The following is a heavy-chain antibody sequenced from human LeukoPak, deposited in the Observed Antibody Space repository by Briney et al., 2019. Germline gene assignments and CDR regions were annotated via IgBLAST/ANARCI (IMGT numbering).Heavy chain of an antibody. V-gene: IGHV1-69*05. J-gene: IGHJ4*02. D-gene: IGHD4-17*01. Sequence: SVKVSXKASGYTFTGYYMHWVRQAPGQGLEWMGGIIPIFGTANYAQKFQGRVTITTDESTSTAYMELSSLRSEDTAVYYCARDSGVTTYVYWGQGTLVTVSS. CDR3: ARDSGVTTYVY. CDR2: IIPIFGTA. CDR1: GYTFTGYY.